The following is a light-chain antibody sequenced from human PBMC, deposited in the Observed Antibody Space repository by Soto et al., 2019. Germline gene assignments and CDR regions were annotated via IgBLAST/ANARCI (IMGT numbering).Light chain of an antibody. Sequence: DIQMTQSPSTLSASVGDRVTITCRASQSIGSWLAWYQQKPGKAPKLLIYKASSLESGVPSRFSGSGSGTEFTLSISSLQPDYFASYYCQQYGSYSPWTFGQGPKVEIK. CDR2: KAS. J-gene: IGKJ1*01. V-gene: IGKV1-5*03. CDR1: QSIGSW. CDR3: QQYGSYSPWT.